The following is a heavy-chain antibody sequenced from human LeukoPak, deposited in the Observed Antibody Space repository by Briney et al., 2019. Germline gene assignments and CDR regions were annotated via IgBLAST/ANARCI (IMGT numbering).Heavy chain of an antibody. CDR3: ARRYCSGGSCYSCLDY. J-gene: IGHJ4*02. D-gene: IGHD2-15*01. V-gene: IGHV4-59*08. CDR2: IFHSGSA. CDR1: GGSISGSY. Sequence: SETLSLTCTASGGSISGSYWSWIRQPPGKGLEWIGYIFHSGSANYNPSLKSRVTISVDTSNNQFSLKLNSVTAADTAVYYCARRYCSGGSCYSCLDYWGQGTLVTVSS.